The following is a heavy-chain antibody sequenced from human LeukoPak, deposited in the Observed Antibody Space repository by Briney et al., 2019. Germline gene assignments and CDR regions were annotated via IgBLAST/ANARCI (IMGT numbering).Heavy chain of an antibody. Sequence: SETPSLTCAVYGGSFSGYYWSWIRQPPGKGLEWIGSIYYSGSTYYNPSLKSRVTISVDTSKNQFSLKLSSVTAADTAVYYCARHKDYDILTGYYIWGQGTLVTVSS. V-gene: IGHV4-34*01. CDR2: IYYSGST. CDR3: ARHKDYDILTGYYI. D-gene: IGHD3-9*01. J-gene: IGHJ4*02. CDR1: GGSFSGYY.